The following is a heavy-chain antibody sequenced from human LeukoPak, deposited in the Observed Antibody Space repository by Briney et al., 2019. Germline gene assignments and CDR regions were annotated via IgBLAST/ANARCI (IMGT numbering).Heavy chain of an antibody. V-gene: IGHV1-24*01. CDR1: GYTLTELS. CDR3: ATNTYCSSTSCYRPPPFYMDV. D-gene: IGHD2-2*01. Sequence: ASVKVSCKVSGYTLTELSMHWVRQAPGKGLEWMGGFDPEDGETIYAQKFQGRVTMTEDTSTDTAYMELSSLRSEDTAVYYCATNTYCSSTSCYRPPPFYMDVWGKGTTVTVSS. CDR2: FDPEDGET. J-gene: IGHJ6*03.